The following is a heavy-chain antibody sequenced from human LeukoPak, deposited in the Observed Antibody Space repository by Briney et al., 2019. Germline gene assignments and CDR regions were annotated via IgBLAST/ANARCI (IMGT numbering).Heavy chain of an antibody. J-gene: IGHJ5*02. Sequence: PSETLSLTCTVSGGSISSSSYYWGWIRQPPGKGLEWIGSIYYSGSTYYNPSLKSRVTISVDTSKNQFSLKLSSVTAADTAVYYCARRGYSGYSHHWGQGTLVTVSS. CDR3: ARRGYSGYSHH. CDR2: IYYSGST. V-gene: IGHV4-39*01. D-gene: IGHD5-12*01. CDR1: GGSISSSSYY.